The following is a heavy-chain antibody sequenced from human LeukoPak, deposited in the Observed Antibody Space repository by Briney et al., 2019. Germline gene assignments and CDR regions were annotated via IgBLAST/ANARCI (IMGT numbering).Heavy chain of an antibody. CDR2: IYFSGST. CDR3: AREGAADHHYFDY. J-gene: IGHJ4*02. V-gene: IGHV4-39*02. CDR1: GGSISSSNYY. Sequence: SETLSLTCTVSGGSISSSNYYWGWIRQPPGKGLEWIGTIYFSGSTYYNPSLKSRVTISVDTSKNQFSLKLTSATAADTAVYYCAREGAADHHYFDYWGQGTLVTVSS. D-gene: IGHD2-15*01.